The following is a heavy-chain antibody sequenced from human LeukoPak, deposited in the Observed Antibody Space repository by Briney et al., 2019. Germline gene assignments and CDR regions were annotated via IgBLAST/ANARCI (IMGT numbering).Heavy chain of an antibody. CDR2: ISSSSSTI. CDR3: ARENFDWLSPHWFDP. V-gene: IGHV3-48*02. D-gene: IGHD3-9*01. CDR1: GFTFSSYS. J-gene: IGHJ5*02. Sequence: GGSLRLSCAASGFTFSSYSMNWVRQAPGKGLEWVSYISSSSSTIYYADSVKGRFTISRDNAKNSLYLQMNSLRDEDTAVYYCARENFDWLSPHWFDPWGQGTLVTVSS.